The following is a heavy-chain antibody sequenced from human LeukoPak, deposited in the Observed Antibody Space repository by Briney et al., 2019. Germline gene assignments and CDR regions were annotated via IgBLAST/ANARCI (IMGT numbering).Heavy chain of an antibody. D-gene: IGHD6-25*01. CDR2: INTNSGGT. J-gene: IGHJ4*02. CDR1: GDPFTGHF. CDR3: AISVQAAAIPAFDY. Sequence: ASVKVSCNSSGDPFTGHFIHWMRLAPGQGIELMGYINTNSGGTNYARDFQGRVTMTRDSSSSTSFMELSRVRSDDTATYYCAISVQAAAIPAFDYWGQGTLITVSS. V-gene: IGHV1-2*02.